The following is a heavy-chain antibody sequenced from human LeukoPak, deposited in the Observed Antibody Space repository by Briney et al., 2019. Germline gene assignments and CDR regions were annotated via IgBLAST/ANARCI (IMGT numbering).Heavy chain of an antibody. V-gene: IGHV4-34*01. Sequence: SETLSLTCAVYGGSFSGYYWSWIRQPPGKGLEWIGEINHSGSTNYNPSLKSRVTISVDTSKTQFSLKLSSVTAADTAVYYCARGTFLRYCSGGSCQLYGMDVWGQGTTVTASS. D-gene: IGHD2-15*01. CDR2: INHSGST. J-gene: IGHJ6*02. CDR3: ARGTFLRYCSGGSCQLYGMDV. CDR1: GGSFSGYY.